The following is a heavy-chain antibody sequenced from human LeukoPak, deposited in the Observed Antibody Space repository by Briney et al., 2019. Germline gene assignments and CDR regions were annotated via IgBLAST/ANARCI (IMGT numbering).Heavy chain of an antibody. CDR1: GGSISSYY. CDR2: IYYSGST. V-gene: IGHV4-59*01. Sequence: SETLSLTCTVSGGSISSYYWSWIRQPPGKGLEWIGYIYYSGSTNYNPSLKSRVTISVDTSKNQFSLKLTSMTAADTAVYYCAGYGSGSYYKAFDFWGQGILVTVSS. D-gene: IGHD3-10*01. CDR3: AGYGSGSYYKAFDF. J-gene: IGHJ4*02.